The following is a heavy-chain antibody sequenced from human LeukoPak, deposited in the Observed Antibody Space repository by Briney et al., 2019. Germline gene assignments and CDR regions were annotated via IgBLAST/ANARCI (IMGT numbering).Heavy chain of an antibody. CDR1: GGSMSSYY. V-gene: IGHV4-4*07. Sequence: PSETLSLTCTVSGGSMSSYYWSWIRQPAGKGLEWIWRVYTSGNTNYNPSPKSRVTMSVDTSKNQFSLKLTSVTAADTAVYYCARGLSHSKDIWGQGTMVTVSS. CDR2: VYTSGNT. CDR3: ARGLSHSKDI. J-gene: IGHJ3*02.